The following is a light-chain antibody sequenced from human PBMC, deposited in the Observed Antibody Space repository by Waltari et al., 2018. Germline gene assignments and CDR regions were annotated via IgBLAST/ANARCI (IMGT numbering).Light chain of an antibody. CDR2: GAS. V-gene: IGKV3-20*01. CDR1: QRVSRT. CDR3: QHYVSLPAT. Sequence: EIVLTQSPGTLFLSPGEGATLSCRASQRVSRTLAWYQQKPGQAPRLLIYGASSRATGSPDRCSGSGSGTDFSLTISRLEPDDSAVYFCQHYVSLPATFGQGTKVEIK. J-gene: IGKJ1*01.